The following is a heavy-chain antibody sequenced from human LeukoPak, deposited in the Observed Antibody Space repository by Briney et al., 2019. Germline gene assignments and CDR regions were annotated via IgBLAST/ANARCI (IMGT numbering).Heavy chain of an antibody. Sequence: GASVKVSCKASGGTFSSYAISWVRQAPGQGLEWMGWISAYNGNTNYAQKLQGRVTMTTDTSTSTAYMELRSLRSDDTAVYYCARESYGSGSYYNPPLYYYYYMDVWGKGTTVTVSS. CDR2: ISAYNGNT. CDR1: GGTFSSYA. V-gene: IGHV1-18*01. J-gene: IGHJ6*03. D-gene: IGHD3-10*01. CDR3: ARESYGSGSYYNPPLYYYYYMDV.